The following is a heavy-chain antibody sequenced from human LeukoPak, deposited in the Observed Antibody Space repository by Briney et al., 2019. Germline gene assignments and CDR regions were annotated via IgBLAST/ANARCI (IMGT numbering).Heavy chain of an antibody. J-gene: IGHJ4*02. D-gene: IGHD5-24*01. V-gene: IGHV4-59*01. CDR1: GGSISSYY. Sequence: SETLSLTCTVSGGSISSYYWSWIRQPPGKGLEWIGYINYSGSNNYNPSLKSRVTMSIETSNNQFSLKLSSVTAADTAVYYCASRVAPGYNYLYWGQGTLVTVSS. CDR2: INYSGSN. CDR3: ASRVAPGYNYLY.